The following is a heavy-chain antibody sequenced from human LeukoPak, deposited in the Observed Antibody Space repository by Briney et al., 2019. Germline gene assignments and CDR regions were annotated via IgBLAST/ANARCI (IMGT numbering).Heavy chain of an antibody. CDR3: AREMILLSPNWFDP. CDR1: GGSFSGYY. D-gene: IGHD2-15*01. V-gene: IGHV4-34*01. Sequence: SETLSLTCAVYGGSFSGYYWSWIRQPPGKGLEWIAEINHSGSTNYNPSLKSRVTISVDTSKNQFSLKLSSVTAADTAVYYCAREMILLSPNWFDPWGQGTLVTVSS. J-gene: IGHJ5*02. CDR2: INHSGST.